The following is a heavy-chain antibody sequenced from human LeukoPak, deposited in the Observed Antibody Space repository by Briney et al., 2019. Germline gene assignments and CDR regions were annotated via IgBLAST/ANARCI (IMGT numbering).Heavy chain of an antibody. Sequence: GGPLRLSCAASGFTFSSYAMSWVRQAPGEGLEWVSAISGSGASTYYADSVKGRFTISRDNSKNTLYLQMNSLRAEDTAVYYCAKHSGGWYSTFDYWGQGTLVTVSS. CDR1: GFTFSSYA. CDR3: AKHSGGWYSTFDY. V-gene: IGHV3-23*01. CDR2: ISGSGAST. D-gene: IGHD6-19*01. J-gene: IGHJ4*02.